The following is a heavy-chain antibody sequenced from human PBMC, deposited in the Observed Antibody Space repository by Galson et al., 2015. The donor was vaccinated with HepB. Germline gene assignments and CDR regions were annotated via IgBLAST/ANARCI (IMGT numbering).Heavy chain of an antibody. CDR1: GFTFSSYS. V-gene: IGHV3-21*01. D-gene: IGHD3-22*01. CDR2: ISSSSSYI. J-gene: IGHJ4*02. Sequence: LRLSCAASGFTFSSYSMNWVRQAPGKGLEWVSSISSSSSYIYYADSVKGRFTISRDNAKNSLYLQMNSLRAEDTAVYYCASTVIYDSSGYYYGWGQGTLVTVSS. CDR3: ASTVIYDSSGYYYG.